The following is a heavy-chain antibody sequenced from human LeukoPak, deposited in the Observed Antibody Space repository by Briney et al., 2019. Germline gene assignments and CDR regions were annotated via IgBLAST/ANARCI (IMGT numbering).Heavy chain of an antibody. CDR2: ISGSGDTT. Sequence: PGGSLRLSCAASGFTFSSYAMSWVRQAPGKGLEWVSGISGSGDTTYYADSVKGRFTISRDNSKNTLYVQVNSQGTEDTAAYYCAKGSYYDSSGSFYFDYWGQGTLVTVSS. D-gene: IGHD3-22*01. CDR1: GFTFSSYA. CDR3: AKGSYYDSSGSFYFDY. V-gene: IGHV3-23*01. J-gene: IGHJ4*02.